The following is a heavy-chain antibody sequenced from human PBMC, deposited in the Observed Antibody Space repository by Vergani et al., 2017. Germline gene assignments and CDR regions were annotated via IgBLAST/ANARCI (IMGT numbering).Heavy chain of an antibody. CDR1: GFTFSSYG. D-gene: IGHD2-2*01. CDR2: IWYDGSNK. J-gene: IGHJ4*02. V-gene: IGHV3-33*01. CDR3: ARDPPRRAAAHFDY. Sequence: QVQPVESGGGVVQPGRSLRLSCAASGFTFSSYGMHWVRQAPGKGLEWVAVIWYDGSNKYYADSVKGRFTISRDNSKNTLYLQMNSLRAEDTAVYYCARDPPRRAAAHFDYWGQGTLVTVSS.